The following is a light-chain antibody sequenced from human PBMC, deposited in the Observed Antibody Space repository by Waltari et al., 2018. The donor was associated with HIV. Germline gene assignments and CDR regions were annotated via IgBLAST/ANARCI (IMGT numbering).Light chain of an antibody. CDR2: RDS. J-gene: IGLJ2*01. CDR1: ELATPY. V-gene: IGLV3-25*03. Sequence: SSDLTQAPSVSVSPGQTASISCSGHELATPYVHWYQEKAGQAPVLVISRDSERPLGIPERFSGSRSGSLATLTITGVLADDEADYYCQAAAPSGTSVAFGGGTKLTVL. CDR3: QAAAPSGTSVA.